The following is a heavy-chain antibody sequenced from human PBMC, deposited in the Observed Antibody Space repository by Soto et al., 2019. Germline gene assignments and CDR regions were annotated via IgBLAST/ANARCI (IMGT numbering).Heavy chain of an antibody. D-gene: IGHD2-2*01. Sequence: GGSLRLSCAASGFTFSSYGMHWVRQAPGKGLEWVAVISYDGSNKYYADSVKGRFTISRDNSKNTLYLQMNSLRAEDTAVYYCAKVVGDCSSTSCYPYYYYYGMDVWGQGTTVTV. CDR3: AKVVGDCSSTSCYPYYYYYGMDV. J-gene: IGHJ6*02. CDR2: ISYDGSNK. CDR1: GFTFSSYG. V-gene: IGHV3-30*18.